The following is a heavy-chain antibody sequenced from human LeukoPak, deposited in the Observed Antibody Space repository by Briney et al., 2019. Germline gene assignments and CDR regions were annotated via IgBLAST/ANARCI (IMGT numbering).Heavy chain of an antibody. CDR3: ARDMKLLWFGELVSYYYYYMDV. J-gene: IGHJ6*03. CDR1: GGTFGSYA. Sequence: ASVKVSCKASGGTFGSYAISWVRQAPGQGLEWMGRIIPILGIANYAQKFQGRVTITADKSTSTAYMELSRLRSDDTAVYYCARDMKLLWFGELVSYYYYYMDVWGKGTTVTVSS. CDR2: IIPILGIA. V-gene: IGHV1-69*04. D-gene: IGHD3-10*01.